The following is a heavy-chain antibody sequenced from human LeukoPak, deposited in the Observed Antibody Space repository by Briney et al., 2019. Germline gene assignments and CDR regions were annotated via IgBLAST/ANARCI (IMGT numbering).Heavy chain of an antibody. J-gene: IGHJ4*02. V-gene: IGHV3-48*02. CDR2: ISSSSSTI. CDR1: GFTFSSYE. CDR3: ARDRGPTYYYGSGSYGYFDY. D-gene: IGHD3-10*01. Sequence: GGSLRLSCAASGFTFSSYEMNWVRQAPGKGLEWVSYISSSSSTIYYADSVKGRFTISRDNAKNSLYLQMNSLRDEDTAAYYCARDRGPTYYYGSGSYGYFDYWGQRTLVTVSS.